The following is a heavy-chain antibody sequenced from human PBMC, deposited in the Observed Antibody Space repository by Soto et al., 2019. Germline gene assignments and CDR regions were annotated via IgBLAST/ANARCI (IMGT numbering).Heavy chain of an antibody. CDR1: GGSISSGGYY. CDR2: IYYSGSS. CDR3: ARVSGSYYFDF. J-gene: IGHJ4*02. Sequence: TLCLTCTVSGGSISSGGYYWSWIRQHPGKALEWIGSIYYSGSSYYNPSLKSRVTISVDTSKNPFSLKLSSVTAADTAVYYCARVSGSYYFDFWGQGTLVTVSS. V-gene: IGHV4-31*03. D-gene: IGHD1-26*01.